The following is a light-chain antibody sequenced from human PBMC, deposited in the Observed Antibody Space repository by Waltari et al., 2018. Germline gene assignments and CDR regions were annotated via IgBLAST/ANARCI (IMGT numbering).Light chain of an antibody. J-gene: IGKJ2*03. Sequence: DIQMTQSPSSMYASVGDTVTITRRASQSISSLLAWYQQKPGKAPKLLIYKASSLQSGVPSRFSGSGSGTDFTLTISSLQPEDFATYYCLQYSSSPYSFGQGTKVEIK. V-gene: IGKV1-12*01. CDR3: LQYSSSPYS. CDR1: QSISSL. CDR2: KAS.